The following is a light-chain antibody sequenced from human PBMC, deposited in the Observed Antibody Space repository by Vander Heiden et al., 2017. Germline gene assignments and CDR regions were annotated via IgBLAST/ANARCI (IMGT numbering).Light chain of an antibody. CDR3: SSYRTSGTLV. V-gene: IGLV2-14*03. J-gene: IGLJ3*02. Sequence: QSALTQPASVSGSPGQSTTVPCTGTSSDVGGYNYVSWYQQHPGKAPKLMIYDVTNRPSGVSNRFSGSKSGNTASLTISGLQAEDEADYYCSSYRTSGTLVFGGGTKLTVL. CDR2: DVT. CDR1: SSDVGGYNY.